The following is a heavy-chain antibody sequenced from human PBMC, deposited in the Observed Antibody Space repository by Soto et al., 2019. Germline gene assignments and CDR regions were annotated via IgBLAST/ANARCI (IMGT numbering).Heavy chain of an antibody. CDR1: GVSISSRNW. CDR3: ARHGVYDFWSGYFP. D-gene: IGHD3-3*01. Sequence: QVQLQESPPGLVKPSGTLSLTCAASGVSISSRNWWSWVRQPPGTGLEGSGEMYHSGSTDYNPSLKSRVTVAVDKSKNQFSLKLSSVTVADTAVYYCARHGVYDFWSGYFPWGQGTLVTVST. V-gene: IGHV4-4*02. CDR2: MYHSGST. J-gene: IGHJ5*02.